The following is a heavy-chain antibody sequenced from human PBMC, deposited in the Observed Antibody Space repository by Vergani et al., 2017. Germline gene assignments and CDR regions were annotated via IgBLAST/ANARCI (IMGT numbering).Heavy chain of an antibody. D-gene: IGHD3-3*01. V-gene: IGHV3-9*01. CDR2: ISWNSGSI. CDR1: GFTFDDYA. Sequence: EVQLVESGGGLVQPGRSLRLSCAASGFTFDDYAMHWVRQAPGKGLEWVSGISWNSGSIGYADSVKGRFTISRDNAKNSLYLQMNSLRAEDTALYYCAKDRGGSGYYDEDYYYYGMDVWGQGTTVTVSS. J-gene: IGHJ6*02. CDR3: AKDRGGSGYYDEDYYYYGMDV.